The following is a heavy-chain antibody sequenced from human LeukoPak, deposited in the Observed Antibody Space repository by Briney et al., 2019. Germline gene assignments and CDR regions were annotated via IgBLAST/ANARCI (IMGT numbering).Heavy chain of an antibody. V-gene: IGHV4-59*01. CDR3: ARDSWDCSSTSCYTTPFDY. D-gene: IGHD2-2*02. CDR2: IYYSGST. Sequence: SETLSLTCTVSGGSISSYYWSWIRQPPGKGLEWIGYIYYSGSTNYNPSLKSRVTISVDTSKNQFSLKLSSVTAADTAEYYCARDSWDCSSTSCYTTPFDYWGQGTLVTVSS. CDR1: GGSISSYY. J-gene: IGHJ4*02.